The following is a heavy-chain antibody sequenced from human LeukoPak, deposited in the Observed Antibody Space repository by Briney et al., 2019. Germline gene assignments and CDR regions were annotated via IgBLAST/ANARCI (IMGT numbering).Heavy chain of an antibody. D-gene: IGHD3-22*01. CDR1: GYTFTSYG. J-gene: IGHJ4*02. CDR3: ATSKLGNYDSSGYYAHYPFDY. CDR2: ISAYNGST. V-gene: IGHV1-18*01. Sequence: ASVKVSCKASGYTFTSYGISWVRQAPGQGLEWMGWISAYNGSTNYAQKLQGRVTMTTDTSTSTAYMELRSLRSDDTAVYYCATSKLGNYDSSGYYAHYPFDYWGQGTLVTVSS.